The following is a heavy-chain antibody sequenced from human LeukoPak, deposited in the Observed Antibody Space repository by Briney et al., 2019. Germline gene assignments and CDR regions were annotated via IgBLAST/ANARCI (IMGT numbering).Heavy chain of an antibody. V-gene: IGHV3-48*01. D-gene: IGHD3-3*01. Sequence: GGSLRLSCAASGVTFSSYSMNWVRQAPGKGLEWVSYISSSSSTIYYADSVKGRFTISRDNAKNSLYLQMNSLRAEDTAVYYCARGSVTIFVGGVDYWGQGTLVTVSS. CDR3: ARGSVTIFVGGVDY. CDR1: GVTFSSYS. J-gene: IGHJ4*02. CDR2: ISSSSSTI.